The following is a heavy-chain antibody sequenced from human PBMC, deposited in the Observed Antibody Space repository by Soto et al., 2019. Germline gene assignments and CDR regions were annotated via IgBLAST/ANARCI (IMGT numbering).Heavy chain of an antibody. D-gene: IGHD1-26*01. CDR2: VIPLFNTP. Sequence: QVQLVQSGAEVKKPGSSAKVSCKASGGTFNTFAFTWVRQAPGQGFEWMGGVIPLFNTPDYAQKFQGRVTITADESTSTVYLELSGLSSDDTAVYFCGLASTWDLLGYFYGMDVWGQGSTVIVSS. CDR3: GLASTWDLLGYFYGMDV. V-gene: IGHV1-69*01. J-gene: IGHJ6*02. CDR1: GGTFNTFA.